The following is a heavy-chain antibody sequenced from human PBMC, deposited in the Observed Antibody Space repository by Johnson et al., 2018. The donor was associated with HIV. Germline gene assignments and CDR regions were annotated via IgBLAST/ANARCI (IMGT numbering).Heavy chain of an antibody. J-gene: IGHJ3*02. CDR1: GFSVSSNY. Sequence: VQLVESGGGLVQPGGSLRLSCAASGFSVSSNYMTWVRQAPGKGLEWVSVIYSGGTTWYADSVTGRFPISRDNSRDTVHLQMNSLRSEDTAVYYCASRGREIVAAGILGAFDIWGQGTMVTVSS. V-gene: IGHV3-66*02. D-gene: IGHD6-13*01. CDR3: ASRGREIVAAGILGAFDI. CDR2: IYSGGTT.